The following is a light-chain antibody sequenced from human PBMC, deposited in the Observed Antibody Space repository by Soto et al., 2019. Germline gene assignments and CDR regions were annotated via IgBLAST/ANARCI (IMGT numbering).Light chain of an antibody. Sequence: DIQMTQSPSSLSASVGDRVTITCRASQSISRYLNWYQQKPGKAPKLLIYAASSLQSGVPSRFSGSGPGTDFTLTISSLQPEDFATYYCQQSYSTPRYTFGQGTKLEIK. J-gene: IGKJ2*01. V-gene: IGKV1-39*01. CDR1: QSISRY. CDR3: QQSYSTPRYT. CDR2: AAS.